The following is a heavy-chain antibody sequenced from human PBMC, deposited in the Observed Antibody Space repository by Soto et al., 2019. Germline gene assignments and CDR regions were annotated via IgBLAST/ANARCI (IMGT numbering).Heavy chain of an antibody. Sequence: GGSLRLSCAASKFNFSSYAMSWVRQAPGKGLEWVSSISTSGGAKYYADSVKGRFTISRDISKNTLYLQMDSLRAEDTAVYYCARDLADLPVRGQYGMDVWGQGTTVTVSS. V-gene: IGHV3-23*01. CDR1: KFNFSSYA. CDR2: ISTSGGAK. D-gene: IGHD3-3*02. J-gene: IGHJ6*02. CDR3: ARDLADLPVRGQYGMDV.